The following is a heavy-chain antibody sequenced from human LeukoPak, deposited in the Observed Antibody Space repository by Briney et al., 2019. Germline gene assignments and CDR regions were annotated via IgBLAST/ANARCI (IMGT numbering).Heavy chain of an antibody. V-gene: IGHV4-4*07. CDR3: ARGPYSSGWYGFDY. Sequence: PSETLSLTCTVSGGSISSYYWSWIRQPAGKGLEWIGRIHTSGSTNFNPSLQSRVTISVDKSKNQFSLKLSSVTAADTAVYYCARGPYSSGWYGFDYWGQGTLVTVSS. J-gene: IGHJ4*02. D-gene: IGHD6-19*01. CDR2: IHTSGST. CDR1: GGSISSYY.